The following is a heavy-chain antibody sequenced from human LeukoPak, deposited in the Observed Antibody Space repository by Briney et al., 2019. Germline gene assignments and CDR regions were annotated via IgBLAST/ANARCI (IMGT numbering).Heavy chain of an antibody. D-gene: IGHD3-10*01. Sequence: SETLSLTCTVAGGFISSGGYYWSWIRQFPGESLEWIGYTYYTGTTYYNPSLKTRVTLSVDTSKNQFSLRLSSVTAADTAVYYCARDNSGVFDYWGQGTLVTVSS. CDR2: TYYTGTT. J-gene: IGHJ4*02. CDR3: ARDNSGVFDY. V-gene: IGHV4-31*03. CDR1: GGFISSGGYY.